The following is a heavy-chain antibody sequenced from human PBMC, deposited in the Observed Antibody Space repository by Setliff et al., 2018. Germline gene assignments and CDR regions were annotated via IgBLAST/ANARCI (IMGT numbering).Heavy chain of an antibody. J-gene: IGHJ4*02. CDR1: GFTFSSYS. D-gene: IGHD2-15*01. Sequence: PGGSLRLSCAASGFTFSSYSMNWVRQAPGKGLEWVSSISSSSSYIYYADSVKGRFTISRDNAKNSLYLQMNSLRTEDTALYYCAKDISGSIDYWGQGTLVTVSS. CDR3: AKDISGSIDY. V-gene: IGHV3-21*04. CDR2: ISSSSSYI.